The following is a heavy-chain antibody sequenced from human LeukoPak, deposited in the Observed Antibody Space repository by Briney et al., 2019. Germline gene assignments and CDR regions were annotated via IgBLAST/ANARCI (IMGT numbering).Heavy chain of an antibody. CDR2: IFYSGST. J-gene: IGHJ6*03. D-gene: IGHD5-18*01. CDR1: GGSISTYY. CDR3: AREGRYRYGYNEYHLYMDI. Sequence: SETLSLTCTVSGGSISTYYWSWIRQPPGKGLEWIGYIFYSGSTNYNPSLKSRVTISVDTSKNQFSLKLSSVTAAETAVYYCAREGRYRYGYNEYHLYMDIWGKGTTVTVSS. V-gene: IGHV4-59*12.